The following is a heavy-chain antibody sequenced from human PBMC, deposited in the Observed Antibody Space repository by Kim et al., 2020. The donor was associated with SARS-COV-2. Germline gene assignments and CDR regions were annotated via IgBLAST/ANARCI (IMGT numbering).Heavy chain of an antibody. CDR1: GFSLSTSGMC. V-gene: IGHV2-70*01. CDR3: ARIKGRRYDILTGYLGNAFDI. CDR2: IDWVDDK. Sequence: SGPTLVNPTQTLTLTCTFSGFSLSTSGMCVSWIRQPPGKALEWLALIDWVDDKYYSTSLKTRLTISKDTSKNQVVLTMTNMDPVDTATYYCARIKGRRYDILTGYLGNAFDIWGQGTMVTVSS. J-gene: IGHJ3*02. D-gene: IGHD3-9*01.